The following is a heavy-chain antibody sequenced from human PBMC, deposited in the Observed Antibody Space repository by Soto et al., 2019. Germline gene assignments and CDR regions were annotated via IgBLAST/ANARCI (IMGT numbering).Heavy chain of an antibody. Sequence: QVQLVQSGAEVKKPGSSVKVSCKASGGTFSSYTISWVRQAPGQGLEWMGRIIPILGIANYAQKFQGRVTITADKSTSTAYMELSSLRSEDTAVYYCARGEALSLYYYDSGFDYWGQGTLVTVSS. V-gene: IGHV1-69*02. CDR2: IIPILGIA. J-gene: IGHJ4*02. D-gene: IGHD3-22*01. CDR3: ARGEALSLYYYDSGFDY. CDR1: GGTFSSYT.